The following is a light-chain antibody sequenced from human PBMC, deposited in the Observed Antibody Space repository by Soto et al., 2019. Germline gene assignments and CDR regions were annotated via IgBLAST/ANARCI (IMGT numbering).Light chain of an antibody. CDR3: QQLNRFPRT. J-gene: IGKJ1*01. Sequence: DIQLTQSPSFLSASVGDRVTITCRASQDISGYLAWYQQRPGKVPRFLTHSASTLQSGVPSRFSATGSGTTFTLTISSLQPEDIATYYCQQLNRFPRTFGQGTKVEV. V-gene: IGKV1-9*01. CDR1: QDISGY. CDR2: SAS.